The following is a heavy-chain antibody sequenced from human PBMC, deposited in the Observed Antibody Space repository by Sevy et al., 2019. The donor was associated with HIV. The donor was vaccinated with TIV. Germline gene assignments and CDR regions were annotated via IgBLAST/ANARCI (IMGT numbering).Heavy chain of an antibody. V-gene: IGHV3-30*03. D-gene: IGHD3-16*01. CDR3: AAVALTFGGDPYENHHFMDV. CDR1: GFTFSSYD. J-gene: IGHJ6*03. Sequence: GGSLRLSCAASGFTFSSYDMHWVRQAPGKGLEWVAVISYDGRGKHYADSVKGRFTISRDNAKNTLYLQMNSPRVEDSAVFYCAAVALTFGGDPYENHHFMDVWGRGTRVTVSS. CDR2: ISYDGRGK.